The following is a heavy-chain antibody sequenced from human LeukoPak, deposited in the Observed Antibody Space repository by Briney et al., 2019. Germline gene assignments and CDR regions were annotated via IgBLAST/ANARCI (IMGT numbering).Heavy chain of an antibody. CDR3: ARESGITMLRGAHTP. J-gene: IGHJ5*02. CDR1: GFTFSSYE. D-gene: IGHD3-10*01. CDR2: ISSSGSTI. Sequence: GGSLRLSCVASGFTFSSYEMTWVRQAPGKGLEWLSYISSSGSTIYYADSVTGRFTVPRDNAKNSLYLQMNSLRAEDTAVYYCARESGITMLRGAHTPWGQGILVTDSS. V-gene: IGHV3-48*03.